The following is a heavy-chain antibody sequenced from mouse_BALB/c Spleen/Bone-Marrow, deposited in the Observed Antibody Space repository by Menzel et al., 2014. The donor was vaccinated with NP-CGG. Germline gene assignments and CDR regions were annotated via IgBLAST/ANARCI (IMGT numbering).Heavy chain of an antibody. J-gene: IGHJ4*01. Sequence: VKLVESGPGLVAPSQSLSITCTVSGFSLTTYGVNWVCQPPGKGLEWLGVIWGDGSTNYHSALISRLSISKDNSKSQVFLKLNSLQTDDTATYYCAKKSYGYNMDYWGQGTSVTVSS. CDR2: IWGDGST. CDR3: AKKSYGYNMDY. D-gene: IGHD2-2*01. V-gene: IGHV2-3*01. CDR1: GFSLTTYG.